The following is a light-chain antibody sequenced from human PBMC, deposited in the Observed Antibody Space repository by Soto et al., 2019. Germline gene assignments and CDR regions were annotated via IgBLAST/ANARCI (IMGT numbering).Light chain of an antibody. J-gene: IGLJ1*01. CDR1: SSDVGGYNY. Sequence: QSALTQPASVSGSPGQPITISCTGTSSDVGGYNYVSWYQQHPGKAPKLMIYEVSNRPSGVSNRFSGSKSGNTASLTISGLQAEDEADYYCISYTSSSTPFYVFGTGTKVTDL. CDR2: EVS. CDR3: ISYTSSSTPFYV. V-gene: IGLV2-14*01.